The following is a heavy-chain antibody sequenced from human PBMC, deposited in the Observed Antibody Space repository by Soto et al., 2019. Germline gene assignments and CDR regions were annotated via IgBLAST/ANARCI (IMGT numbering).Heavy chain of an antibody. V-gene: IGHV3-74*01. D-gene: IGHD1-26*01. Sequence: EVQLVESGGGLVQPGGSLRLSCAASGFTFSIYWMHWVRQAPGKGPVWVSRIDNAGSSARYADSVKGRFTISRDNAKNAVYLQMISLRAEETAVYYCTRVGGSVSGMDVWGQGTTVTVSS. CDR1: GFTFSIYW. CDR2: IDNAGSSA. CDR3: TRVGGSVSGMDV. J-gene: IGHJ6*02.